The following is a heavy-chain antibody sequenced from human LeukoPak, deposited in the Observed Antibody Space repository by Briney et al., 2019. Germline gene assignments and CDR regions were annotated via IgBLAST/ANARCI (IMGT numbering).Heavy chain of an antibody. V-gene: IGHV3-23*01. J-gene: IGHJ3*02. CDR1: GVTLSSYA. D-gene: IGHD3-22*01. CDR2: ISSSGSGGNT. Sequence: PGGSLRLSCAASGVTLSSYAMSWARQAPGKGLEWVSGISSSGSGGNTYYADSVKGRFTISRDSSKNTLFLHMNTLRAEDTAIYYCARAPYYYDSSGFPPDIWGQGTMVTVSS. CDR3: ARAPYYYDSSGFPPDI.